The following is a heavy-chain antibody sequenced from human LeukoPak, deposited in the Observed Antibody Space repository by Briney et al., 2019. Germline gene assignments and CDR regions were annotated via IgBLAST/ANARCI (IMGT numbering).Heavy chain of an antibody. CDR3: ARDYGDPAGFDY. D-gene: IGHD4-17*01. J-gene: IGHJ4*02. CDR2: IYSGGST. V-gene: IGHV3-66*01. CDR1: GFTVSSNY. Sequence: GGSLRLSCAAPGFTVSSNYMSWVRQAPGKGLEWVSVIYSGGSTYNTDSVKGRFTISRDNAKNSLYLQMNSLRAEDTAVYYCARDYGDPAGFDYWGQGTLVTVSS.